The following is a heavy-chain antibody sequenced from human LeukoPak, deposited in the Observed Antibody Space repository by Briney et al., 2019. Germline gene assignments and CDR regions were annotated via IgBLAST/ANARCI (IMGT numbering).Heavy chain of an antibody. J-gene: IGHJ5*02. Sequence: PETLSLTCAVYGGSFSGYYWSWIRQPPGKGLEWVGYIYHTGNTYYDPSLKSRLSVSIDTSKNQFSLKLNSVTAADTAVYYCARVITLGRGIIMFSPWGPGTLVTVSS. CDR1: GGSFSGYY. D-gene: IGHD3-10*01. CDR3: ARVITLGRGIIMFSP. V-gene: IGHV4-34*10. CDR2: IYHTGNT.